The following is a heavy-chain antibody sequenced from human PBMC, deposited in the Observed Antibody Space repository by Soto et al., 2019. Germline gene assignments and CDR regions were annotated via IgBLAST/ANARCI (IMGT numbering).Heavy chain of an antibody. J-gene: IGHJ6*02. D-gene: IGHD3-22*01. V-gene: IGHV1-18*01. CDR3: ARDGSGYYYYYYGMDV. CDR2: ISAYNGNT. CDR1: GYTFSSFG. Sequence: QVQLVQSGAEVKKPGASVKVSCKASGYTFSSFGISWVRQAPGQGLEWMGWISAYNGNTNYAQNLQGRVTMTTDTSTGTAYMEVRSLTSDGTAVYYCARDGSGYYYYYYGMDVCGQGTTVTVSS.